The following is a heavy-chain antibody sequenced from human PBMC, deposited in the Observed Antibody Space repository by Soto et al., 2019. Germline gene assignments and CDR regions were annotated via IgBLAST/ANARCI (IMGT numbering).Heavy chain of an antibody. Sequence: EVQLLESGGDLVQPGGSLRLSCVGSGITFGSYAMSWVRQAPGKGLEWVSAISGSGGSTYYADSVKGRFTISRDNSKNTLYLQMNSLRAEDTAVYYCPFSGYYYDYWGQGTLVTVSS. D-gene: IGHD3-22*01. CDR3: PFSGYYYDY. J-gene: IGHJ4*02. CDR1: GITFGSYA. CDR2: ISGSGGST. V-gene: IGHV3-23*01.